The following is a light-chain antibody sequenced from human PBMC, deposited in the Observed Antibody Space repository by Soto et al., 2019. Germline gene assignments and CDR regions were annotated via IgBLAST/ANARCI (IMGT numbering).Light chain of an antibody. CDR1: QSISDH. Sequence: DIQMTQSPSSMSASVEDRVIITCRASQSISDHLNWYQQKPGKAPKLLIYAASSLQSGVPSRFSGSGSGTAFTLTTSSLQPEDFAVFYCQHYGSSPLITFGRGTRLEIK. J-gene: IGKJ5*01. V-gene: IGKV1-39*01. CDR2: AAS. CDR3: QHYGSSPLIT.